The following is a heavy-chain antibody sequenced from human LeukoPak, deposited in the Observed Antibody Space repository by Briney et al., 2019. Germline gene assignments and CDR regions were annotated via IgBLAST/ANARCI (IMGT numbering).Heavy chain of an antibody. V-gene: IGHV1-46*01. CDR1: GYTFTIYY. CDR2: INPSGGST. CDR3: ARDLEMATPSDNDY. D-gene: IGHD5-24*01. Sequence: ASVKVSFKASGYTFTIYYMHWVRQAPGQRLEWMGIINPSGGSTSYAQKFQGRVTMTRDTSTSTVYMELSSLRSEDTAVYYCARDLEMATPSDNDYWGQGTLVTVSS. J-gene: IGHJ4*02.